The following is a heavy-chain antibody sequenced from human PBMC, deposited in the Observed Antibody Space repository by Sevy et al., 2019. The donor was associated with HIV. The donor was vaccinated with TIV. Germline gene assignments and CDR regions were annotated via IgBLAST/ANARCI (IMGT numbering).Heavy chain of an antibody. Sequence: GGSPRLSCAASGFTFSNYAINWVRQAPGKGLEWVSRISGSGDSTFYADSVKGRFTISRDNSKNTVHLQMNSLRVEDTAVYYCAKVVVPADIDPFYYYAYGMDVWGQWTTVTVSS. CDR1: GFTFSNYA. CDR3: AKVVVPADIDPFYYYAYGMDV. V-gene: IGHV3-23*01. CDR2: ISGSGDST. D-gene: IGHD2-2*01. J-gene: IGHJ6*02.